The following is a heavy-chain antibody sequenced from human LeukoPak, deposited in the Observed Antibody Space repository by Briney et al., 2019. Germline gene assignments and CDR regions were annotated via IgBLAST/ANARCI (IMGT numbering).Heavy chain of an antibody. V-gene: IGHV3-30*01. J-gene: IGHJ6*03. Sequence: GGSLRLSCAASGFTFSSYAMHWVRQAPGKGLEWVAVISYDGSNKYYADSVKGRFTISRDNSKNTLYLQMNSLRAEDTAVYYCARDKIVVVPAAIAYYYYYMDVWGKGTTVTVSS. CDR2: ISYDGSNK. D-gene: IGHD2-2*02. CDR1: GFTFSSYA. CDR3: ARDKIVVVPAAIAYYYYYMDV.